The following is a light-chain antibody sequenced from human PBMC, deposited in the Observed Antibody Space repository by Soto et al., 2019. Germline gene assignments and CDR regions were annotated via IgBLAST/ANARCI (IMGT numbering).Light chain of an antibody. CDR1: QGIRID. CDR3: LQHNDYPYT. Sequence: DIPMTQSPSSLSASVGDRVTITCRASQGIRIDLGWYQQKPGKAPKRLIFAASSLQTGVPSRFSGSGSGTEFTLTISSLQPEDFATYYCLQHNDYPYTFGQGTKLEIK. J-gene: IGKJ2*01. CDR2: AAS. V-gene: IGKV1-17*01.